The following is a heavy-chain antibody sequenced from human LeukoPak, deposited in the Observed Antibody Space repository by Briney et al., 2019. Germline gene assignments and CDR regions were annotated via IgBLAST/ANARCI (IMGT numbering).Heavy chain of an antibody. V-gene: IGHV1-69*13. J-gene: IGHJ5*02. Sequence: SVKVSFKASVGTFSSYAFSWVRQAPGQGLEGRGGIIPMFGTPNYVQKFQCRGTITAHESTSTAYLELSSQRPEDTAVYYCARDLPDYDSSGSPANWFDPWGQGTLVTVSS. CDR3: ARDLPDYDSSGSPANWFDP. D-gene: IGHD3-22*01. CDR2: IIPMFGTP. CDR1: VGTFSSYA.